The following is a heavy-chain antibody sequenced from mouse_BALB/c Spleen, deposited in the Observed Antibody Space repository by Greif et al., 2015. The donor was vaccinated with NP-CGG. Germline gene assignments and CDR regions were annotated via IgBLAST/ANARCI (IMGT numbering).Heavy chain of an antibody. Sequence: VQLQESGPEVVRPGVSVKISCKGSGYTFTDYAMHWVKQSHAKSLEWIGVISTYNGNTNYNQKFKGKAAMTVDKSSSTAYMELARLTSEDSAIYYCAGLGNYGNPYYYAMDYWGQGTSVTVSS. V-gene: IGHV1-67*01. J-gene: IGHJ4*01. CDR3: AGLGNYGNPYYYAMDY. CDR1: GYTFTDYA. CDR2: ISTYNGNT. D-gene: IGHD2-1*01.